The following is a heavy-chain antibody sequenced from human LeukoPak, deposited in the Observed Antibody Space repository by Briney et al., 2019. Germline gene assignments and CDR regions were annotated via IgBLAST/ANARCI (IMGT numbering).Heavy chain of an antibody. J-gene: IGHJ4*02. V-gene: IGHV3-48*03. CDR1: GFTFSSYE. D-gene: IGHD3-10*01. CDR2: ISSSGSTI. Sequence: QPGGSLRLSCAASGFTFSSYEMNWVRQAPGKGLEWVSYISSSGSTIYYADSVKGRFTISRDNAKNSLYLQMNSLRAEDTAVYFCARVVGYYGSGMTYYFDSWGQGTLVSVSS. CDR3: ARVVGYYGSGMTYYFDS.